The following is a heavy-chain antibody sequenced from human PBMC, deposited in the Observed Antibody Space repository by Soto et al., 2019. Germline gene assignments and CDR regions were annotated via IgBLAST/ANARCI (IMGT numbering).Heavy chain of an antibody. CDR1: GYTFTSYG. J-gene: IGHJ4*02. V-gene: IGHV1-18*01. Sequence: QVQLVQSGAEVKKPGASVKVSCKASGYTFTSYGFTWVRQAPGQGLEWMGWISAYNGNTDYAPNLQGRVTMTRDTSTRTVYMERRSLRSDDTAVYYCARGPLGSGYFRKDYWGQGTLVTVS. CDR2: ISAYNGNT. D-gene: IGHD6-19*01. CDR3: ARGPLGSGYFRKDY.